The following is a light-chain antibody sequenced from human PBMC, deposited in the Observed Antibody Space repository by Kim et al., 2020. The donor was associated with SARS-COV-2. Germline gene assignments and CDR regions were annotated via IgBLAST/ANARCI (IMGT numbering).Light chain of an antibody. V-gene: IGLV2-8*01. CDR1: SSDFGGFNY. CDR3: TTHGGFNYV. CDR2: EVI. J-gene: IGLJ1*01. Sequence: PGQSVTISCSGTSSDFGGFNYVSWYQQHPGKAPKLIIYEVIKRPSGVPDRFSGSMSGYTASLTISGLQAEDEADYYCTTHGGFNYVFGTGTKVTVL.